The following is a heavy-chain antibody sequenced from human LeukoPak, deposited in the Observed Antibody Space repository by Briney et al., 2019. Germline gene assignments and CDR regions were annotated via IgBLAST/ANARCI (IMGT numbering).Heavy chain of an antibody. J-gene: IGHJ4*02. CDR3: ARAYYYDSSGYYPGGDY. D-gene: IGHD3-22*01. Sequence: GPSVKVSCTASGSSFISYYLYWLRLGPGHGLEGVGVSNLSGGSTSYAQNYQGKVSRTSDTSTSTVYMELSRLRSDDTAVYYCARAYYYDSSGYYPGGDYWGQGTLVTVSS. CDR1: GSSFISYY. V-gene: IGHV1-46*01. CDR2: SNLSGGST.